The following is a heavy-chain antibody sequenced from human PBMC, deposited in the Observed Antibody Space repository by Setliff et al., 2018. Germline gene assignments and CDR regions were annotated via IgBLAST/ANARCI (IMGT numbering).Heavy chain of an antibody. CDR1: GGSISSGVYY. D-gene: IGHD1-1*01. V-gene: IGHV4-39*01. J-gene: IGHJ4*02. CDR3: ARTGTYRYFDS. CDR2: IYHGGKT. Sequence: PSETLSLTCTVSGGSISSGVYYWGWIRQPPGKGLEWIGRIYHGGKTYYNTSLDIRLTISVDTSKNQFSLKLRSVTAADTAVYYCARTGTYRYFDSWGQGTLVTVSS.